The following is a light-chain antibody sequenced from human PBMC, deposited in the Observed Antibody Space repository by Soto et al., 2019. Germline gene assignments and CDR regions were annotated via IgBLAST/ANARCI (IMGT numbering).Light chain of an antibody. Sequence: QSALTQPASVSGSPGQSITISCTGTSSDVGDYNYVSWYQQHPGKAPQLMIYEVSNRPSGVSNRFSGSKSGNTASLTISGLQAVDEADYYCTSYTSSRTLVLFGGGTKLTVL. V-gene: IGLV2-14*01. CDR1: SSDVGDYNY. J-gene: IGLJ2*01. CDR2: EVS. CDR3: TSYTSSRTLVL.